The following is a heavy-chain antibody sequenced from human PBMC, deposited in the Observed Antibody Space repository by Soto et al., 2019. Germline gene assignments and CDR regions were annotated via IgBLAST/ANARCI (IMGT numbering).Heavy chain of an antibody. CDR2: ISAYNGNT. CDR1: RYTFTSYY. CDR3: ARDTPPADY. J-gene: IGHJ4*02. Sequence: GASVKVCCKASRYTFTSYYISWLRQAPGQGLEWMGWISAYNGNTNYAQKLQGRVTMTTDTSTSTAYMELRSLRSDDTAVYYCARDTPPADYWGQGTLVTVSS. V-gene: IGHV1-18*01.